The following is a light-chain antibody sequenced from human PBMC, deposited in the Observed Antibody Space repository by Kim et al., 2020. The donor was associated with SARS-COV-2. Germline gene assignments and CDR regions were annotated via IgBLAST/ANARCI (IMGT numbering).Light chain of an antibody. CDR2: EVT. V-gene: IGLV2-8*01. CDR1: SSDIGAYIY. CDR3: SSYAGGRYV. Sequence: PGQSVTTSCTGTSSDIGAYIYVSWYQQHPGTAPKLMICEVTNRPSGVPDRFSGSKSGNTASLTISGLQAEDEADYYCSSYAGGRYVFGTGTKVTVL. J-gene: IGLJ1*01.